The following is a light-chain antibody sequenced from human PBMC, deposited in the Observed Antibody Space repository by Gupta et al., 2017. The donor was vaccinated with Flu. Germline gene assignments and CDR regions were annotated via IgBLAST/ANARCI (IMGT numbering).Light chain of an antibody. J-gene: IGKJ4*01. CDR2: GAS. V-gene: IGKV3-15*01. CDR3: QQYKTWPLI. Sequence: PATLFRSPGERATRSCRANQSVDGKLAWYQQRPGQAPRLLIFGASARATGVPDRFSGSGSGTEFTLTISSLQSEDFAVYHCQQYKTWPLIFGGGTKMEI. CDR1: QSVDGK.